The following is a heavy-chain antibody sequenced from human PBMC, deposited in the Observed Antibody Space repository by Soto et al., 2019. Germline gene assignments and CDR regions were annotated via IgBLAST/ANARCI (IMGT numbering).Heavy chain of an antibody. CDR3: ARGGSGWTEDSFDS. CDR2: IYYSGST. J-gene: IGHJ4*02. D-gene: IGHD6-19*01. V-gene: IGHV4-59*01. CDR1: GGSISTYY. Sequence: SETLSLTCTVSGGSISTYYWSWIRQPPGKGLEWIGYIYYSGSTKYNPSLKSRVTISADTSKSQSSLTVTSVTAADTAVYYCARGGSGWTEDSFDSWGQGTLVTVPS.